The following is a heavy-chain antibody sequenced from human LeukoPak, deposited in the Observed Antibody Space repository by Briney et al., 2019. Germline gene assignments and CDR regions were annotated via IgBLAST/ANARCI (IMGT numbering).Heavy chain of an antibody. D-gene: IGHD3-22*01. V-gene: IGHV3-7*01. CDR3: ARSGSYYDSSGYYFDY. CDR1: GFTFGSFW. CDR2: INQDGSEY. J-gene: IGHJ4*02. Sequence: GGSLTLSCAASGFTFGSFWMTWVRQAPGKGLEWVANINQDGSEYYYVDSMKGRFTISRDNARTSLYLQMNSLRAEDTAVYYCARSGSYYDSSGYYFDYWGQGALVTVSS.